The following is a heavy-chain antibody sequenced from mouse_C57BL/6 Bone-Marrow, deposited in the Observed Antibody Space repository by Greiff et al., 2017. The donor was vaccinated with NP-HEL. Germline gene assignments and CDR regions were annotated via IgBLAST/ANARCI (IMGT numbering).Heavy chain of an antibody. CDR2: IHPNSGST. J-gene: IGHJ2*01. V-gene: IGHV1-64*01. Sequence: VQLQQPGAELVKPGASVKLSCKASGYTFTSYWMHWVKQRPGQGLEWIGMIHPNSGSTNYNEKFKSKATLTVDKSSSTAYMQLSSLTSEDSAVYYCFSITPVFFDYGGQGTTLTVSS. D-gene: IGHD1-1*01. CDR3: FSITPVFFDY. CDR1: GYTFTSYW.